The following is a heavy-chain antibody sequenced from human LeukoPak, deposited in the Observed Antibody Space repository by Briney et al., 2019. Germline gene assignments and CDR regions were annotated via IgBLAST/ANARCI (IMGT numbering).Heavy chain of an antibody. J-gene: IGHJ6*03. V-gene: IGHV4-39*01. CDR1: GGSISSSSYY. CDR2: IYYSGST. Sequence: SETLSLTCTVSGGSISSSSYYWGWIRQPPGKGLEWIGSIYYSGSTYYNPSLKSRVTISVDTSKNQFSLKLSSVTAADTAVYYCARSPTLSVTVRADYYYYMDVWGKGTTVTISS. CDR3: ARSPTLSVTVRADYYYYMDV. D-gene: IGHD3-10*01.